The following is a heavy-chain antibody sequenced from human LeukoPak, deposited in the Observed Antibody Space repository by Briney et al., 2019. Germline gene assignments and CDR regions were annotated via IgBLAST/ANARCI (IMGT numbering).Heavy chain of an antibody. D-gene: IGHD6-19*01. Sequence: GAAEKVSCKDSGYTFISYGISWVRQAPGHGLEWMGWISAYNGNTNYAQKLQGRVTMTTDTSTSTAYMELRTLRSADTAVYYCARDGLCTSGWYDALSSFDSWGQGTLVTVSS. V-gene: IGHV1-18*01. CDR1: GYTFISYG. CDR2: ISAYNGNT. CDR3: ARDGLCTSGWYDALSSFDS. J-gene: IGHJ4*02.